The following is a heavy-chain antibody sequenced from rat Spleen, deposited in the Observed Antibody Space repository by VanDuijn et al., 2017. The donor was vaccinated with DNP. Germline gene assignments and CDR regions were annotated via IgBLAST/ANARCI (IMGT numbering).Heavy chain of an antibody. D-gene: IGHD1-6*01. J-gene: IGHJ1*01. CDR3: ARVGVYTTYYSDWYFDF. V-gene: IGHV5-22*01. CDR1: GFTFSDYY. Sequence: EVQLVESGGGLVQPGRSLKLSCAASGFTFSDYYMAWVRQAPTKGLEWVAYISYDGGSTYYGDSVKGRFTISRDNAKSTLYLQMNSLRSEDMATDYCARVGVYTTYYSDWYFDFWGPGTMVTVSS. CDR2: ISYDGGST.